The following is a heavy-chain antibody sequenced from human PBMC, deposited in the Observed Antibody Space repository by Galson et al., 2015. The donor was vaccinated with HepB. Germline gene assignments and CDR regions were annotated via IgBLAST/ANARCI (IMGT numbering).Heavy chain of an antibody. Sequence: FSDYAMSWVRQAPGKGLEWVSAIVGSADTTHYAESVKGRFTISRDISKNTLYLQMNTLRVDDTAIYYCTRGWVHSDLWGQGSLVTVSS. CDR2: IVGSADTT. CDR3: TRGWVHSDL. J-gene: IGHJ5*02. D-gene: IGHD3-10*01. CDR1: FSDYA. V-gene: IGHV3-23*01.